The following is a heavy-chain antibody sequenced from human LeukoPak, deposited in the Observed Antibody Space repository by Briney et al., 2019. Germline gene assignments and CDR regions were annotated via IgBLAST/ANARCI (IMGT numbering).Heavy chain of an antibody. CDR3: ASFRYYYDSSGLHDAFDI. CDR1: GYSFTSYW. J-gene: IGHJ3*02. CDR2: IYPGDSDT. V-gene: IGHV5-51*01. D-gene: IGHD3-22*01. Sequence: GESLKISCKGSGYSFTSYWIGWVRQMPGKGLEWMGIIYPGDSDTRYGPSFQGQVTISADKSISTAYLQWSSLKASDTAMYYCASFRYYYDSSGLHDAFDIWGQGTMVTVSS.